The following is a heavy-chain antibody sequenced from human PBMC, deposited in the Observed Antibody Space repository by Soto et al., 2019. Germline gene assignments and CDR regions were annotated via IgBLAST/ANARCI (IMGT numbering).Heavy chain of an antibody. CDR3: ARGGLETYKYDTSGYPFNFDY. V-gene: IGHV1-69*12. D-gene: IGHD3-22*01. CDR2: IIPIFDTP. J-gene: IGHJ4*02. Sequence: QVQLVQSGPEVKKPGYSVRVSCKASGGTFSTYAISWVRQAPGQGLEWMGGIIPIFDTPNYAQNFQGRITITAEDSTSTTYMELSSLRSGDTAVYYCARGGLETYKYDTSGYPFNFDYWGQGTLITVSS. CDR1: GGTFSTYA.